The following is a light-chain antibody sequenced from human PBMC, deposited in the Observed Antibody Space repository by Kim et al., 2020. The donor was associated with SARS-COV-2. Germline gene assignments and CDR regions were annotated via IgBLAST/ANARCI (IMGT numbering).Light chain of an antibody. Sequence: SYELTQPPSVSVAPGKTARITCGGNNIGIKSVHWYQQKPGQAPVLVIYYDSDRPSGIPERFSGSNSGNTATLTISRVEAGDEADYYCQVWDSSSDHVVFGGGNQLTV. CDR2: YDS. CDR3: QVWDSSSDHVV. V-gene: IGLV3-21*04. CDR1: NIGIKS. J-gene: IGLJ2*01.